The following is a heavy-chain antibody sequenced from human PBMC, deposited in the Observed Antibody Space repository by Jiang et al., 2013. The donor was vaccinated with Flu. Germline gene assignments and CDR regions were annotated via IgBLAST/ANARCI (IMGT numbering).Heavy chain of an antibody. CDR2: IFYSGNT. J-gene: IGHJ3*02. V-gene: IGHV4-39*01. CDR1: VDSISSGGYY. Sequence: RLLKPSETLSLTCTVSVDSISSGGYYWGWIRQPPGKGLEWIGSIFYSGNTYYNASLKSRVSMSVDTSKNQFSLKVNSVTAADTAVYYCARQIARSLWAFDIWGQGTMVTVSS. CDR3: ARQIARSLWAFDI. D-gene: IGHD2-15*01.